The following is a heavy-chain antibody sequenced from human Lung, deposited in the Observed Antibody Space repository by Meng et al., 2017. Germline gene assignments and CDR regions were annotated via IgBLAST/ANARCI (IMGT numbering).Heavy chain of an antibody. CDR1: GGSISSSNSY. J-gene: IGHJ2*01. CDR3: ARGQKGYFDL. CDR2: IYHTAST. Sequence: QVQRCECGQGLVKPSPTPSFSFIVSGGSISSSNSYWSCSRQPPGQGLEWSRKIYHTASTYHNPSLQSRLTISVDTSKTQFSLTLSSVTAADTAVHSCARGQKGYFDLWGRGTLVTVSS. V-gene: IGHV4-30-4*01.